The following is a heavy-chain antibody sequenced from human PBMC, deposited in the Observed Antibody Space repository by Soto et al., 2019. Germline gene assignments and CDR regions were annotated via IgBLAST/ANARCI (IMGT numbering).Heavy chain of an antibody. CDR3: EKSRSDRYVFHYFPLEV. CDR2: ISYDSTKT. J-gene: IGHJ6*02. CDR1: GFTFNSYG. Sequence: PVGSLRLSCASSGFTFNSYGMHWVRQCPGNGLEWVAFISYDSTKTYYADSVKGRFTISRDNSNSALYVQMNSLTGEDTAVYYCEKSRSDRYVFHYFPLEVWGQGTPVTVSS. V-gene: IGHV3-30*18. D-gene: IGHD1-26*01.